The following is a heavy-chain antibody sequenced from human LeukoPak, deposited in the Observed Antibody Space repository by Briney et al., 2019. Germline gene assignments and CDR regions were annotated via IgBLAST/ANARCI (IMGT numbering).Heavy chain of an antibody. Sequence: ASVKVSCKASGGTFSSYAISWVRQAPGQGLEWMGGIIPIFGTANYAQKFQGRVTITADESTSTAYMELSSLRSEDTAVYYCARVLWYYYGSGSYYYFNYWGQGTLVTVSS. CDR1: GGTFSSYA. J-gene: IGHJ4*02. V-gene: IGHV1-69*13. CDR3: ARVLWYYYGSGSYYYFNY. CDR2: IIPIFGTA. D-gene: IGHD3-10*01.